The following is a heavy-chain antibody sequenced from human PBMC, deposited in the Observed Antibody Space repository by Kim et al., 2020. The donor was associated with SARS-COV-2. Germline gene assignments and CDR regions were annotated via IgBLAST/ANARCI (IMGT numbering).Heavy chain of an antibody. J-gene: IGHJ5*02. CDR2: IGGIDGDI. D-gene: IGHD6-13*01. Sequence: GGSLRLSCAASGFDFGIYAMSWVRQAPGKGLEWVSTIGGIDGDIFYADSVRGRFTISRDNFQNILYLQMTNLRIEDTAMYFCARRPGTAARGTAHFDPWGQGTLVTVSS. CDR3: ARRPGTAARGTAHFDP. CDR1: GFDFGIYA. V-gene: IGHV3-23*01.